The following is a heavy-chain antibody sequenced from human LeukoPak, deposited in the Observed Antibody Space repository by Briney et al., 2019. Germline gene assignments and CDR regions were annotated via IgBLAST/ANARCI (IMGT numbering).Heavy chain of an antibody. Sequence: GGSLRLSCAASGFTVSSYYMSWVRQAPGKGLEWVSVIYSGGSTYYADSVKGRFTISRDNSKNTLYLQMNSLRAEDTAVYYCAREKVGAFDYWGQGTLVTVSS. CDR1: GFTVSSYY. CDR2: IYSGGST. CDR3: AREKVGAFDY. V-gene: IGHV3-53*01. J-gene: IGHJ4*02. D-gene: IGHD1-26*01.